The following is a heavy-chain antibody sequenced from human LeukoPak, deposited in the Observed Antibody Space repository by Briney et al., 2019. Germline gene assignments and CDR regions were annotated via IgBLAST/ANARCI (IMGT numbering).Heavy chain of an antibody. V-gene: IGHV3-48*01. CDR2: ISSSSSTI. J-gene: IGHJ4*02. CDR1: GFNFSSYS. D-gene: IGHD1-26*01. CDR3: ARERSYYLRY. Sequence: GGSLRLSCAASGFNFSSYSMNWVRQAPGKGLEWVSYISSSSSTIYYADSVKGRFTISRDNAKNSLYLQMNSLRAEDTAVYYCARERSYYLRYWGQGTLVTVSS.